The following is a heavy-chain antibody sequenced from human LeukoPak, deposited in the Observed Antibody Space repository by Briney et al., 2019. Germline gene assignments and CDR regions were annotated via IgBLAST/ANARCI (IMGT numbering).Heavy chain of an antibody. J-gene: IGHJ4*02. CDR1: GFTFSSYG. D-gene: IGHD2-15*01. CDR2: IWYDGSNK. Sequence: GGSLRLSCAASGFTFSSYGMHWVRQAPGKGLEWVAVIWYDGSNKYYADSVKGRFTISRGNSRNTLYLQMNSLRAEDTAVYYCARDSDLGYCSGGSCYYFDYWGQGTLVTVSS. CDR3: ARDSDLGYCSGGSCYYFDY. V-gene: IGHV3-33*01.